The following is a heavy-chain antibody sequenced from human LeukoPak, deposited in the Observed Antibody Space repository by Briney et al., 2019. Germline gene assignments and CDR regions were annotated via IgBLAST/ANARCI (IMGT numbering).Heavy chain of an antibody. CDR3: ARDQCLGTRCYSAAY. CDR1: GFTFSSYA. D-gene: IGHD2-2*01. Sequence: PTGGSLRLSCAASGFTFSSYAMSWVRQAPGKGLEWVSAISGSGGSTYYADSVKGRFTISRDNSKNSLFLQMNSLRAEDTAVYYYARDQCLGTRCYSAAYWGQGILVTVSS. J-gene: IGHJ4*02. V-gene: IGHV3-23*01. CDR2: ISGSGGST.